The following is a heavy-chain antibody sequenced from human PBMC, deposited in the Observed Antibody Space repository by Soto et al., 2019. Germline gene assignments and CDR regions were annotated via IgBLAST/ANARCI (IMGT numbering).Heavy chain of an antibody. CDR1: GGSISSGGYY. V-gene: IGHV4-31*03. Sequence: QAQLQESGPGLVKPSQTLSLTCTVSGGSISSGGYYWSWIRQHPGKGLEWIGYIYYSGSTYYNPSLKSRVTISVDTSKNQFSLKLSSVTAADTAVYYCARWSYLELVFFDYWGQGTLVTVSS. CDR2: IYYSGST. J-gene: IGHJ4*02. CDR3: ARWSYLELVFFDY. D-gene: IGHD1-7*01.